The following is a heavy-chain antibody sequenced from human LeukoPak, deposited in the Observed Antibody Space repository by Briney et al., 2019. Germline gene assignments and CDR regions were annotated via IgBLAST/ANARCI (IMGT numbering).Heavy chain of an antibody. Sequence: GSLRLSCAASGFIFINHNLNWVRQAPGKGLEWVSSISSSGSFIYYADSVKGRFTISRDNAKNSLYLQMNSLRAEDTAVYYCGREHGDYVGAFDIWGQGTMVTVSS. V-gene: IGHV3-21*01. J-gene: IGHJ3*02. CDR2: ISSSGSFI. D-gene: IGHD4-17*01. CDR1: GFIFINHN. CDR3: GREHGDYVGAFDI.